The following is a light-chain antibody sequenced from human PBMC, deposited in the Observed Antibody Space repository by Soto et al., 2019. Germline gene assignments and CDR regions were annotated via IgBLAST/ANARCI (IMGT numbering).Light chain of an antibody. CDR3: QQYGSSLFT. Sequence: EIVLTQSPGTLSLSPGEGATLSCRASQSVSSSYLAWYQQKPGQAPRLLIYGASSRATGIPDRFSGSGSGTDFTLTISRLEPEDFAVYYCQQYGSSLFTFG. J-gene: IGKJ3*01. CDR1: QSVSSSY. CDR2: GAS. V-gene: IGKV3-20*01.